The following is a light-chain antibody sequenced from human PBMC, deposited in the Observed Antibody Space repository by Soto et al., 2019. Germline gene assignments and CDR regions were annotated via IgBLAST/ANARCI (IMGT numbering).Light chain of an antibody. V-gene: IGKV1-5*03. CDR3: QQYYSYPLT. Sequence: DIQMTQSPSTLSASVGDRVTITCRASQSISSWLAWYQQKPGKAPKLLIYKASSLESGVPSRFSGSGSGTEFTLTISSLQPDDFATYYCQQYYSYPLTFGGRTKVEIK. J-gene: IGKJ4*01. CDR2: KAS. CDR1: QSISSW.